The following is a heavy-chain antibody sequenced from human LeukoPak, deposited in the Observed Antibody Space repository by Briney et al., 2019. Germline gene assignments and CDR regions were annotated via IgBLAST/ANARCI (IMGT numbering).Heavy chain of an antibody. CDR1: GGSISSSSYY. D-gene: IGHD3-10*01. Sequence: SETLSLIGTVSGGSISSSSYYWGWIRQPPGKGLEWIGSIYYSGSTYYNPSLKSRVTISVDTSKNQFSLKLSSVTAADTAVYYCARVKSSYYGSGSYSDYWGQGTLVTVSS. CDR3: ARVKSSYYGSGSYSDY. J-gene: IGHJ4*02. V-gene: IGHV4-39*07. CDR2: IYYSGST.